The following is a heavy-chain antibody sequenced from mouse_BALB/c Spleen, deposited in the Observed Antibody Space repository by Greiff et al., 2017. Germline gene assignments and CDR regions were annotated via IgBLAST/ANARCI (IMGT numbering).Heavy chain of an antibody. J-gene: IGHJ3*01. Sequence: LQQPGSELVRPGASVKLSCKASGYTFTSYWMHWVKQRPGQGLEWIGNIYPGSGSSNYDEKFKSKATLTVDTSSSTAYMQLSSLTSEDSAVYYCTRWNDPWFAYWGQGTLVTVSA. V-gene: IGHV1S22*01. CDR1: GYTFTSYW. CDR3: TRWNDPWFAY. CDR2: IYPGSGSS.